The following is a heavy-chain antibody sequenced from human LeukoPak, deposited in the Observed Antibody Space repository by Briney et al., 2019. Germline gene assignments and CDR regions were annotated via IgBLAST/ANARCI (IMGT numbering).Heavy chain of an antibody. J-gene: IGHJ4*02. Sequence: SETLSLTCTVSGGSISSSSYYWGWIRQPPGKGLEWIGSIYYSGSTYYNPSLKSRVTISVDTSKNQFSLKLSSVTAADTAVYYCARDLGGYVDYWGQGTPVTVSS. D-gene: IGHD3-16*01. CDR3: ARDLGGYVDY. V-gene: IGHV4-39*07. CDR2: IYYSGST. CDR1: GGSISSSSYY.